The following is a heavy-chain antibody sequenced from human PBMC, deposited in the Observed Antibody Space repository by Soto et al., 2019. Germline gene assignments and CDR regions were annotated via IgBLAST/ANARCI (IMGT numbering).Heavy chain of an antibody. J-gene: IGHJ3*01. Sequence: VGSLRLSCVASGLTFSAYAMTWVRQAPGKGLEWVSSIRGSGGETHSADSVKGRFTISRDNSKNTLYLQMNSLRAEDTALYYCGKDPNGDYIGAFDFWGQGTMVTVSS. D-gene: IGHD4-17*01. CDR2: IRGSGGET. CDR3: GKDPNGDYIGAFDF. CDR1: GLTFSAYA. V-gene: IGHV3-23*01.